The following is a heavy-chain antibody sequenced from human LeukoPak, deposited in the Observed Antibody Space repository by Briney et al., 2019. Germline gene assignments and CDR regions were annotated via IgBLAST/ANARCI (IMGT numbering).Heavy chain of an antibody. V-gene: IGHV4-59*08. CDR1: GGSISSYY. J-gene: IGHJ4*02. CDR2: IYYRGST. CDR3: ARRTTGTGPFDY. Sequence: SETLSLTCTASGGSISSYYWSWVRQPPGKGLEWIAYIYYRGSTNDNPSLKSRVTISVDTSKNQFSLKLSSVTAADTAVYYCARRTTGTGPFDYWGQGTLVTVSS. D-gene: IGHD1-1*01.